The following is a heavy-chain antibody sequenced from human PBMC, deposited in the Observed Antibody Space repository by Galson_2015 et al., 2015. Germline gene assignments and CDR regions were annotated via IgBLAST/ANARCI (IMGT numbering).Heavy chain of an antibody. V-gene: IGHV1-69*13. CDR3: ARGNLYHWYFDL. CDR1: GGTFSSYA. CDR2: IIPIFGTA. J-gene: IGHJ2*01. Sequence: SVKVSCKASGGTFSSYAINWVRQAPGQGLEWMGGIIPIFGTANYAQKFQGRVTITADESTTTAYMELSSLRSEDTAVYYCARGNLYHWYFDLWGRGTLVTVSS. D-gene: IGHD2-8*01.